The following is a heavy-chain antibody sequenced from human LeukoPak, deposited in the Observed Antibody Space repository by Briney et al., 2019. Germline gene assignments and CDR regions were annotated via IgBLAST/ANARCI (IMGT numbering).Heavy chain of an antibody. J-gene: IGHJ5*02. D-gene: IGHD6-19*01. Sequence: SETPSLACAVYGGSFSGYDWSWIRQPPGKGLEWIGEINHSGSTNYNPSLKSRVTISVDTSKNQFSLKLSSVTAADTAVYYCARGAGYSSGWYNHWGQGTLVTVSS. V-gene: IGHV4-34*01. CDR3: ARGAGYSSGWYNH. CDR1: GGSFSGYD. CDR2: INHSGST.